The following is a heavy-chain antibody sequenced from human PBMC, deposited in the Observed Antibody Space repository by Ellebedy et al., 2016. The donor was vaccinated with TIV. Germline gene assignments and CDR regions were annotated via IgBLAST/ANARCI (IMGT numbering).Heavy chain of an antibody. CDR2: INTVNNNT. J-gene: IGHJ4*02. CDR3: ARPSYFSGGYFFDY. V-gene: IGHV1-18*01. Sequence: ASVKVSXXASGGPFSDSAISWARQAPGQGLEWMGWINTVNNNTNYAHKFQGRVTMTTATSTSTAYMELRSLTSDDTAVYYCARPSYFSGGYFFDYWGQGTLITVSS. CDR1: GGPFSDSA. D-gene: IGHD3-10*01.